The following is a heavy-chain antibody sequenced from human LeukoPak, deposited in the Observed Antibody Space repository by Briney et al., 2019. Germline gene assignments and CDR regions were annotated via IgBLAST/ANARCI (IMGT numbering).Heavy chain of an antibody. CDR3: ARGAHYYDSSGYYYVPYFDY. V-gene: IGHV3-11*01. Sequence: GGSLRLSCAASGFTFSDYYMSWIRQAPGKGLEWVSYISSSGSTIYYADSVKGRFTISRDNAKNSLYLQMNSLRAEDTAVYYCARGAHYYDSSGYYYVPYFDYWGQGTLVTVSS. CDR1: GFTFSDYY. J-gene: IGHJ4*02. CDR2: ISSSGSTI. D-gene: IGHD3-22*01.